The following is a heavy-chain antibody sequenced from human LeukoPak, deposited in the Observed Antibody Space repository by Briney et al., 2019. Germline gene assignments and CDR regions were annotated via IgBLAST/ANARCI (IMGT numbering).Heavy chain of an antibody. Sequence: PSETLSLTCTVSGGSISSSNYFWGWIRQPPGKGLEWIGYLYHTGSTKYNPSLESRVTMSVDRSKNRFSLKLTSVTAADTAVYYCARGFFDSRGYSNPFDCWGQGVRVTGSS. D-gene: IGHD3-22*01. CDR2: LYHTGST. CDR1: GGSISSSNYF. V-gene: IGHV4-61*05. J-gene: IGHJ4*02. CDR3: ARGFFDSRGYSNPFDC.